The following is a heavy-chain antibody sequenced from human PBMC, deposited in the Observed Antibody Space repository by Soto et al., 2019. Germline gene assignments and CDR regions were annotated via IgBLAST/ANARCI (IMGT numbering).Heavy chain of an antibody. Sequence: GGSLRLSCAASGFTFSSYSMNWVRQAPGKGLEWVSSISSSSSYIYYADSVKGRFTISRDNAKNSLYLQMNSLRAEDTAVYYCERDGPIREVVAPFEYWGQGTLVTVSS. CDR2: ISSSSSYI. D-gene: IGHD2-15*01. CDR3: ERDGPIREVVAPFEY. V-gene: IGHV3-21*01. CDR1: GFTFSSYS. J-gene: IGHJ4*02.